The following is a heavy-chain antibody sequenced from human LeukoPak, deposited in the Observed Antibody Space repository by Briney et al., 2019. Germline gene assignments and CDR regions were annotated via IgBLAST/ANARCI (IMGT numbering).Heavy chain of an antibody. CDR3: ARGHRGLVYYYYMDV. D-gene: IGHD3/OR15-3a*01. CDR2: ISSSSSYI. Sequence: GGSLRLSCAASGFTFSSYSMNWVRQAPGKGLEWVSSISSSSSYIYYADSVKGRFTISRDNAKNSLHLQMNSLRAEDTAVYYCARGHRGLVYYYYMDVWGKGTTVTVSS. J-gene: IGHJ6*03. CDR1: GFTFSSYS. V-gene: IGHV3-21*04.